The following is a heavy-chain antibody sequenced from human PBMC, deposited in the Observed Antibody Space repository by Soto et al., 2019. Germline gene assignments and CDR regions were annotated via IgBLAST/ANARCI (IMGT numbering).Heavy chain of an antibody. CDR3: TTGWSSKNY. J-gene: IGHJ4*02. D-gene: IGHD6-13*01. CDR2: IRSESDGGTK. V-gene: IGHV3-15*01. CDR1: GFIFNDDC. Sequence: EVQLVESGGGLVKPGGSLRLSCAASGFIFNDDCMNWVRQAPGKGLEWVGGIRSESDGGTKDYSAPVKDRFIISREDSKNMVDLQMDSLKTEDTAVYFCTTGWSSKNYWGQGTLVTVSS.